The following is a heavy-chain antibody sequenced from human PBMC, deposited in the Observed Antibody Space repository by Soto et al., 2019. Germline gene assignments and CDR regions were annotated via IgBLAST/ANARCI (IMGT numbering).Heavy chain of an antibody. J-gene: IGHJ4*02. CDR1: GASIGSADW. CDR2: NYHGGTT. D-gene: IGHD3-16*01. V-gene: IGHV4-4*02. CDR3: ARDFKAPNDAWAFDY. Sequence: QVQLQESGPGLVMPSGTLSLTCAVAGASIGSADWWNWVRQPPGKGLEWIGENYHGGTTIYNPSLKSRVTISVDESKNHSSLKLTSVTAADTAVYYCARDFKAPNDAWAFDYWGQGTLVTVSS.